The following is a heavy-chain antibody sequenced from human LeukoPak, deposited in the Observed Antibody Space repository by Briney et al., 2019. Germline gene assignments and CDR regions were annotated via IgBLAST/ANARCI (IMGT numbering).Heavy chain of an antibody. J-gene: IGHJ4*02. Sequence: GGSLRLSCAASGFTFRSFGMHWVRQAPGKGLEWVAVISYDGSNKYFADSVKGRFTISRDNSKNTLYLQMNSLRAEDTAVYYCARVMGIVATIGPYYFDYWGQGTLVTVSS. D-gene: IGHD5-12*01. V-gene: IGHV3-30*03. CDR3: ARVMGIVATIGPYYFDY. CDR1: GFTFRSFG. CDR2: ISYDGSNK.